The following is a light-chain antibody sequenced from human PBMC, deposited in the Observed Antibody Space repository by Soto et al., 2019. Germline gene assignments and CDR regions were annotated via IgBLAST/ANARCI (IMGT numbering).Light chain of an antibody. V-gene: IGKV1-39*01. Sequence: DIQMTQSPSSLSASVGDRVTITCRASQTISFYLNWYQQKPGKAPQLLIYAASNLQSGVPSRFSASGSGTEFTLTLNSLQPEDFATYYCQQAYSTPWTFGQGTKVEIK. CDR2: AAS. CDR3: QQAYSTPWT. J-gene: IGKJ1*01. CDR1: QTISFY.